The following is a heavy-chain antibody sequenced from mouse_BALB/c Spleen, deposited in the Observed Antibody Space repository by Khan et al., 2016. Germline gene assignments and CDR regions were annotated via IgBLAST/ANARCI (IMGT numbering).Heavy chain of an antibody. CDR3: ARYRYYYGSSRYFDV. CDR1: GYTFTNYG. V-gene: IGHV9-3-1*01. J-gene: IGHJ1*01. Sequence: QIQLVQSGPELKKPGKTVKISCKASGYTFTNYGMNWVKQAPGKGLKWMGWINTYSGESTYAEDFKGRFAFSLETSANTAYLQINNLKNEDTATYCCARYRYYYGSSRYFDVGGAGTTVTVSS. D-gene: IGHD1-1*01. CDR2: INTYSGES.